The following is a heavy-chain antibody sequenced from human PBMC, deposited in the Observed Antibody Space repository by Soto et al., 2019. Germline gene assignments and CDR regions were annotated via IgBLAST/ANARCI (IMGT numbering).Heavy chain of an antibody. Sequence: SETLSLTCDVSGDTISTGGYTWAWIRQPPGKGLEWIGSIYYSGSTYYNPSLKSRVTISVDTSKNQFSLKLSSVTAADTAVYFCAGAGIRAPGGGLDPWGKG. CDR1: GDTISTGGYT. CDR2: IYYSGST. V-gene: IGHV4-39*01. CDR3: AGAGIRAPGGGLDP. J-gene: IGHJ5*02. D-gene: IGHD3-10*01.